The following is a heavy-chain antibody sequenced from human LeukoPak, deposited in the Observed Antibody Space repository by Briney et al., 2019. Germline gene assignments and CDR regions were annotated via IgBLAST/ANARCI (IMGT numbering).Heavy chain of an antibody. J-gene: IGHJ4*02. V-gene: IGHV4-34*01. CDR1: GGSFSGYY. D-gene: IGHD3-10*01. CDR2: INHSGST. CDR3: ASFSYGPFDY. Sequence: PSETLSLTCAVYGGSFSGYYWSWIRQPPGKGLEWIGEINHSGSTNYNPSLKSRVTISVDTSKNQFSLKLSSVTAADTAVYYCASFSYGPFDYWGQGTLVTVSS.